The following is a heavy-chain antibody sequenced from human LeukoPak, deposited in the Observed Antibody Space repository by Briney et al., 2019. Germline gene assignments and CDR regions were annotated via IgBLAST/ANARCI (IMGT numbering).Heavy chain of an antibody. D-gene: IGHD3-10*01. CDR1: GYTFTSYA. CDR2: INAGNGNT. V-gene: IGHV1-3*01. Sequence: GASVKVSCKASGYTFTSYAMHWVRQAPGQRLEWMGWINAGNGNTKYSQKFQGRVTITRDTSASTAYMELSSLRSEDTAVYYCARDRLPLWFGELFLWGQGTLVTVSS. CDR3: ARDRLPLWFGELFL. J-gene: IGHJ4*02.